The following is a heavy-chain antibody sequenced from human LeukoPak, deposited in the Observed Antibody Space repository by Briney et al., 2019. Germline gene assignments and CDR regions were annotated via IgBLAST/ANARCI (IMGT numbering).Heavy chain of an antibody. Sequence: SETLSLTCTVSGGSISSYYWSWIRQPPGKGLEWIGYIYYSGSTNYNPSLKSRVTISVDTSKNQFSLKLSSVTAADTAVYYCARGIRYYGSGSYYNYYYYYYMDVWGKGTTVTVSS. CDR2: IYYSGST. J-gene: IGHJ6*03. D-gene: IGHD3-10*01. CDR1: GGSISSYY. CDR3: ARGIRYYGSGSYYNYYYYYYMDV. V-gene: IGHV4-59*01.